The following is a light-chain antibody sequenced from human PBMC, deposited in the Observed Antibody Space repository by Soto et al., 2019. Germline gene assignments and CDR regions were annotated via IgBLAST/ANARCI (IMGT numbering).Light chain of an antibody. J-gene: IGKJ2*01. CDR1: QSVSSY. CDR2: DTS. CDR3: QQRSNWPPKYT. Sequence: EIVLTQSPPTLSLSPGERATLSCRASQSVSSYLAWYQQKPGQAPRLLIYDTSNRATGIPARFSGSGSGTDFTLTISSLEPEDFAVYYCQQRSNWPPKYTFGQGTKLEIK. V-gene: IGKV3-11*01.